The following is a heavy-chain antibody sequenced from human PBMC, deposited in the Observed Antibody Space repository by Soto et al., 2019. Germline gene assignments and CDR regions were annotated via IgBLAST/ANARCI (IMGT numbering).Heavy chain of an antibody. D-gene: IGHD6-13*01. Sequence: EVQLVESGGGLVQPGGSLRLSCAASGFTFTVYWMSWVRQAPGKGLEWVANIKQDGSEKYSVDSVKGRFTIFRDNAKNSLYLQMNSLRVEDTAVYYCARLAAAVPDYWGQGTLVTVSS. CDR2: IKQDGSEK. CDR3: ARLAAAVPDY. V-gene: IGHV3-7*01. CDR1: GFTFTVYW. J-gene: IGHJ4*02.